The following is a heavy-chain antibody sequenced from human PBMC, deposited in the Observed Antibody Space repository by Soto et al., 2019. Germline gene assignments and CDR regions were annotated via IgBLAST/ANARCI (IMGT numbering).Heavy chain of an antibody. Sequence: SETLSLTCGVYGWSFSGYYWSWIRQPPGKGLEWIGEINHSGVTNYKPSLKRRVTISVDTSKNQFSLQLKSVTAADTALYYCARFSGSYYYAMDVWGQGSTVTVS. CDR3: ARFSGSYYYAMDV. V-gene: IGHV4-34*01. CDR2: INHSGVT. CDR1: GWSFSGYY. D-gene: IGHD6-19*01. J-gene: IGHJ6*02.